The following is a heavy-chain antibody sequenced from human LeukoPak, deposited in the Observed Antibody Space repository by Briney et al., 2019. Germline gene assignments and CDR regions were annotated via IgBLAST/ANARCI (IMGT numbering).Heavy chain of an antibody. J-gene: IGHJ3*02. CDR2: ISTSSSYI. V-gene: IGHV3-21*01. CDR1: GFTFSNSW. D-gene: IGHD3-22*01. Sequence: PGGSLRLSCAASGFTFSNSWMSWVRQAPGKGLEWVSSISTSSSYIYYADSVKGRFTISRDNARNSLYLEMNSLRVEDTAVYNCARGHIVVSAHDDAFDIWGQGTMVTVSS. CDR3: ARGHIVVSAHDDAFDI.